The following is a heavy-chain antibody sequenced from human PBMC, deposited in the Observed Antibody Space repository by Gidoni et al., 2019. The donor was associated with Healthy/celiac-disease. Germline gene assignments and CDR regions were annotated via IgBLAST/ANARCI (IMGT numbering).Heavy chain of an antibody. CDR3: ARATYSSSYAFDY. CDR1: GGSFSGYY. V-gene: IGHV4-34*01. D-gene: IGHD6-6*01. J-gene: IGHJ4*02. Sequence: QVQLQQWGAVLLKPSETLSLTCAVYGGSFSGYYWSWIRQPPGKGLEWIGEINNSGSTKYNQSLKSRVTISVDTSKNQFSLKLSSVTAADTAVYYCARATYSSSYAFDYWGQGTLVTVSS. CDR2: INNSGST.